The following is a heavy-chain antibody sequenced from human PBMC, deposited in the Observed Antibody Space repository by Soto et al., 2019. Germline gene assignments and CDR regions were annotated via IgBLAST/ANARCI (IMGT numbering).Heavy chain of an antibody. CDR3: VAYLSYYVH. CDR2: TKHKASSYAT. J-gene: IGHJ4*02. CDR1: GFTLSDHF. D-gene: IGHD3-10*02. Sequence: EVQLVESGGGLVQPGGSLGLSCAVSGFTLSDHFMDWVRQAPGKGLEWVGRTKHKASSYATEYAASVKGRFTISRDDSYNSLYLQMSSLRTEDTAVYYCVAYLSYYVHWGQGTLVTVSS. V-gene: IGHV3-72*01.